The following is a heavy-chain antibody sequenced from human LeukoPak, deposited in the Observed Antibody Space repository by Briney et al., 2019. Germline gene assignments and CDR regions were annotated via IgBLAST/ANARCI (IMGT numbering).Heavy chain of an antibody. CDR3: ARDPRWGYDRYYYYYYMDV. J-gene: IGHJ6*03. V-gene: IGHV3-74*01. D-gene: IGHD3-16*01. CDR2: INSDGSST. CDR1: GFTFSSYW. Sequence: PGGSLRLSCAASGFTFSSYWMHWVRQAPGKGLVWVSRINSDGSSTSYADSVKGRFTISRDSAKNTLYLQMNSLRAEDTAVYYCARDPRWGYDRYYYYYYMDVWGKGTTVTVSS.